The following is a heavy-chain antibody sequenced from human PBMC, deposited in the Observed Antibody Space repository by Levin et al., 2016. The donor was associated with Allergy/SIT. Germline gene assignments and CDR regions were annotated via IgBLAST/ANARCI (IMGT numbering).Heavy chain of an antibody. V-gene: IGHV3-30*18. CDR3: AKVGVASSWSVYFDH. D-gene: IGHD6-13*01. J-gene: IGHJ4*02. Sequence: WIRQPPGKGLEWVTVISYDGSNKYYADSVKGRFTISRDNSKNTLYLQMNSLRPEDTAVYYCAKVGVASSWSVYFDHWGQGTLVTVSS. CDR2: ISYDGSNK.